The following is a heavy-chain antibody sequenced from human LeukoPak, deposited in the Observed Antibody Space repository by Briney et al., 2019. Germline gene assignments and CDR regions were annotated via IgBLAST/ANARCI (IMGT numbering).Heavy chain of an antibody. Sequence: GGSLRLSCAASGFTFSNYAMNWVRQAPGKGLEWVSAISGSGGSTYYADSVKGRFTISRDNSKNTLYLQMNSLRAEDTAVYYCAKIALQKKRYSYGSAVDYWGQGTLVTVSS. CDR2: ISGSGGST. CDR1: GFTFSNYA. V-gene: IGHV3-23*01. J-gene: IGHJ4*02. D-gene: IGHD5-18*01. CDR3: AKIALQKKRYSYGSAVDY.